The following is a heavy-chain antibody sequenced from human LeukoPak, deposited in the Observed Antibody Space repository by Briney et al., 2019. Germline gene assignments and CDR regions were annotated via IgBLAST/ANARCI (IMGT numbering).Heavy chain of an antibody. J-gene: IGHJ4*02. CDR3: ARGAGFDDVLPTVPFEY. V-gene: IGHV1-46*01. D-gene: IGHD3-9*01. Sequence: ASVKASCKASGYTFTRYYMHWVRQAPGQGLEWMGIINPSGGATSYAQKFQGRVTMTRDTSTTTVYMELSSLRAGDTAVFYCARGAGFDDVLPTVPFEYWGQGTLVTVSS. CDR1: GYTFTRYY. CDR2: INPSGGAT.